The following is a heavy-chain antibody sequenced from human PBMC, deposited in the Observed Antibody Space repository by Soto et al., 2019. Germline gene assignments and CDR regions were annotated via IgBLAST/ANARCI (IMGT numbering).Heavy chain of an antibody. CDR3: TTDRVHYYYGMDV. D-gene: IGHD3-10*01. V-gene: IGHV3-15*01. J-gene: IGHJ6*02. CDR2: IKSKTDGGTT. Sequence: PGGSLRLSCVASGFTFSNAWMSWVRQAPGKGLEWVGRIKSKTDGGTTDYAAPVKGRFTISRDDSKNTLYLQMNSLKTEDTAVYYCTTDRVHYYYGMDVWGQGTTVTVSS. CDR1: GFTFSNAW.